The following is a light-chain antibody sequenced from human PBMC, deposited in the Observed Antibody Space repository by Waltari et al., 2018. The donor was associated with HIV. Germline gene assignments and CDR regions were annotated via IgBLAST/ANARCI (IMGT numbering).Light chain of an antibody. CDR1: NLGARF. V-gene: IGLV3-1*01. CDR2: QDT. Sequence: SYDLTQPPSLSVSPGQTANITCSGDNLGARFASWYHQKPGQSPILVIFQDTNRPSGVPARFSGANSGNTATLTISGTQPMDEGDYYCQAWVSSSVVFGGGTKLTVL. J-gene: IGLJ2*01. CDR3: QAWVSSSVV.